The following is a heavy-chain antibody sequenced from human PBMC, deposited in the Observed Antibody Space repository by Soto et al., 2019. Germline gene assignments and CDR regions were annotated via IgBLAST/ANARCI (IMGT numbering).Heavy chain of an antibody. CDR3: ARDIVVVPAAVRPDYYYYYGMEV. Sequence: GGSLRLSCASSGFTFSSYAMHCVRHSPGKWLEWVAVISYDGSNKYYADSVKGRFTISRDNSKNTLYLQMNSLRAEDTAVYYCARDIVVVPAAVRPDYYYYYGMEVWGQATTVSVSS. V-gene: IGHV3-30-3*01. CDR2: ISYDGSNK. J-gene: IGHJ6*02. CDR1: GFTFSSYA. D-gene: IGHD2-2*01.